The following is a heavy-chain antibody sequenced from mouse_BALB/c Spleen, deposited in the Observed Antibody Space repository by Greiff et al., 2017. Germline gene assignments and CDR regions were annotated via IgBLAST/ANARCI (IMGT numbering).Heavy chain of an antibody. CDR2: ISSGGSYT. CDR3: ARQGYDGAY. Sequence: DVKLQESGGGLVKPGGSLKLSCAASGFTFSSYAMSWVRQTPEKRLEWVATISSGGSYTYYPDSVKGRFTISRDNAKNTLYLQMSSLRSEDTAMYYCARQGYDGAYWGQGTLVTVSA. V-gene: IGHV5-9-3*01. J-gene: IGHJ3*01. D-gene: IGHD2-2*01. CDR1: GFTFSSYA.